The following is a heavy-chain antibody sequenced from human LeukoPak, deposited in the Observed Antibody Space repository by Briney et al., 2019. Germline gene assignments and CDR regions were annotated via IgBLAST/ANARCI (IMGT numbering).Heavy chain of an antibody. D-gene: IGHD3-3*01. CDR3: AREVTIFGVVIYYYYYMDV. Sequence: PSETLSLTCTVSGGSINSSYYYWGCIRQPPGKGLEWIGSIYYSGSTYYNPSLKGRVTISVDTSKNQFSLKLSSVTAADTAVYYCAREVTIFGVVIYYYYYMDVWGKGTTVTVSS. V-gene: IGHV4-39*07. CDR1: GGSINSSYYY. J-gene: IGHJ6*03. CDR2: IYYSGST.